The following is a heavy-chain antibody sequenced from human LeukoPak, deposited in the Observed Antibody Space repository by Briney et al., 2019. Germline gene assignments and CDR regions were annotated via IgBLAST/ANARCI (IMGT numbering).Heavy chain of an antibody. CDR3: TTREIVVEPAETSMVRGVLWRSDF. J-gene: IGHJ4*01. D-gene: IGHD3-10*01. Sequence: ASVKVSCKVSGDTLTELSMHWVRQAPGKGLEWMGGFDPKEGERVYAQNFQGRFTMTEDTSSGTAYMELNSLRSEDTAVYYCTTREIVVEPAETSMVRGVLWRSDFWGHGTLVTVSS. CDR1: GDTLTELS. V-gene: IGHV1-24*01. CDR2: FDPKEGER.